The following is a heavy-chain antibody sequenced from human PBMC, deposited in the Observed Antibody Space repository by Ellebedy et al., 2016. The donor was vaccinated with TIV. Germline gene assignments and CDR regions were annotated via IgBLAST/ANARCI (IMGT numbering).Heavy chain of an antibody. CDR1: GSSISRYY. Sequence: MPSETLSLTCTVSGSSISRYYWNWIRQPPGKGLEWIGYIYYSGSTNYNPSLKSRVTISLDTSNNQFSLKLSSVTAADTAVYYCAGGRGALGNWFDPWGQGTLVTVSS. CDR2: IYYSGST. J-gene: IGHJ5*02. V-gene: IGHV4-59*01. D-gene: IGHD3-16*01. CDR3: AGGRGALGNWFDP.